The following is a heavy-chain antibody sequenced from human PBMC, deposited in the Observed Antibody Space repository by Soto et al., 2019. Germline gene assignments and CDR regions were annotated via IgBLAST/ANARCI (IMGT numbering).Heavy chain of an antibody. D-gene: IGHD1-26*01. Sequence: SETLSLTCTVSGGSISSSKTYWGWIRQSPGKGLEWIGYIYYSGSTYYNPSLKSRVTISVDTSKNQFSLKLSSVTAADTAVYYCAAAEGGSYYVIYFDYWGQGTLVTVSS. CDR1: GGSISSSKTY. J-gene: IGHJ4*02. CDR2: IYYSGST. CDR3: AAAEGGSYYVIYFDY. V-gene: IGHV4-31*03.